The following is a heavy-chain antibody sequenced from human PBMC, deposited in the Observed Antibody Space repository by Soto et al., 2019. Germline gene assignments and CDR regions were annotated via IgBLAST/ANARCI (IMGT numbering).Heavy chain of an antibody. J-gene: IGHJ6*03. CDR1: GFTFSSYA. D-gene: IGHD2-15*01. CDR2: ISGSGGST. Sequence: EVQLLESGGGLVQPGGSLRLSCAASGFTFSSYAMSWVRQAPGKGLEWVSAISGSGGSTYYADSVKGRFTISRDNSKNTLYLQMNSLRAEDTAVYYCAKDLRSAVVAATYYYYYMDVWGKGTTVTVSS. V-gene: IGHV3-23*01. CDR3: AKDLRSAVVAATYYYYYMDV.